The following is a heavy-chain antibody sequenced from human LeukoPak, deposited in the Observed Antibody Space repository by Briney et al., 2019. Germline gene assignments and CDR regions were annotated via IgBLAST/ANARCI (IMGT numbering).Heavy chain of an antibody. CDR3: ARLASLYGSSGYYGGDD. CDR1: GYTFTGYY. Sequence: ASVKVSCKASGYTFTGYYMHWVRQAPGQGLEWMGWINPNSGGTNYAQKFQGRVTMTRDTSISTAYMELSRLRSDDTAVYYCARLASLYGSSGYYGGDDWGQGTLVTVSS. D-gene: IGHD3-22*01. CDR2: INPNSGGT. J-gene: IGHJ4*02. V-gene: IGHV1-2*02.